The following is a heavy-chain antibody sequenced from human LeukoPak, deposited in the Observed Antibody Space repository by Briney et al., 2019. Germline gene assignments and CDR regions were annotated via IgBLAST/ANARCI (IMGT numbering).Heavy chain of an antibody. V-gene: IGHV3-11*01. CDR3: ARDLLNYYGSGEAPTSYYGMDV. CDR2: ISSSGSTI. CDR1: GFTFSDYY. D-gene: IGHD3-10*01. J-gene: IGHJ6*02. Sequence: PGGSLRLSCAASGFTFSDYYMSWIRQAPGKRLEWVSYISSSGSTIYYADSVKGRFTISGDNAKNSLYLQMNSLRAEDTAVYYCARDLLNYYGSGEAPTSYYGMDVWGQGTTVTVSS.